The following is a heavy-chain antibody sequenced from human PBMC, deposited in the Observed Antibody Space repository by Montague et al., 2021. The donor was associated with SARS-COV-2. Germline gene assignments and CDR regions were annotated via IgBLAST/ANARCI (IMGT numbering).Heavy chain of an antibody. V-gene: IGHV4-39*07. CDR1: GGSISSSSYY. J-gene: IGHJ6*02. CDR2: IYYSGST. Sequence: SETLSLTCTVSGGSISSSSYYWGWIRQPPGKGLEWIGSIYYSGSTYYNPSLKSRCTISVDTSKNQFSLKLSSVTAADTAVYYCARVGRQQLVRLSGMDVWGQGTTVTVSS. D-gene: IGHD6-13*01. CDR3: ARVGRQQLVRLSGMDV.